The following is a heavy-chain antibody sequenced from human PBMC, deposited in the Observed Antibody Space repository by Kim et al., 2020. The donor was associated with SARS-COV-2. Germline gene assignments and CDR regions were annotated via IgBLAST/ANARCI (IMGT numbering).Heavy chain of an antibody. D-gene: IGHD4-17*01. CDR3: ARVYGDLRPLEN. V-gene: IGHV1-18*01. Sequence: YAQKLQGRDTMTTDTSTSTAYMGLRSLRSDDTAVYYCARVYGDLRPLENWGQGTLVTVSS. J-gene: IGHJ4*02.